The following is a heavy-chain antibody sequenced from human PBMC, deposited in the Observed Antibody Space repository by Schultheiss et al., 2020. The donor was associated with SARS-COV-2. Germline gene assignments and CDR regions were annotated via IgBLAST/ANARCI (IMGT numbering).Heavy chain of an antibody. V-gene: IGHV2-70*11. J-gene: IGHJ6*02. D-gene: IGHD2/OR15-2a*01. CDR3: ARILSNYHPYGMDV. CDR1: GFSLSTSGMC. Sequence: SGPTLVKPTQTLTLTCTFSGFSLSTSGMCVSWIRQPPGKALEWLARIDWDDDKYYSTSLKTRLTISKDTSKNQVVLTMTNMDPVDTATYYCARILSNYHPYGMDVWGQGTTVTVSS. CDR2: IDWDDDK.